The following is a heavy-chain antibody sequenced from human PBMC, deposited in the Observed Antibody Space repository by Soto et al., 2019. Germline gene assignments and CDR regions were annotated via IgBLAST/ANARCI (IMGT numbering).Heavy chain of an antibody. V-gene: IGHV3-11*06. CDR3: ARTGTAPDPFDY. J-gene: IGHJ4*02. D-gene: IGHD1-1*01. Sequence: GGSLRLSCAASVFTFSDYYMSCIRQAPGKGLEWVSYISSSSSYTNYADSVKGRFTISRDNAKNSLYLQMNSLRAEDTAVYYCARTGTAPDPFDYWGQGTLVTVSS. CDR1: VFTFSDYY. CDR2: ISSSSSYT.